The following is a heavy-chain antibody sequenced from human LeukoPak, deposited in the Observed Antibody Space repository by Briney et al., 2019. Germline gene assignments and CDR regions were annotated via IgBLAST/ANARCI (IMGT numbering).Heavy chain of an antibody. D-gene: IGHD2-2*01. J-gene: IGHJ5*02. Sequence: SGTLSLTCVVYGGSFSGYYWSWIRQPPGKGLEWIGEIDQSGTTNYNPSLKSRVTISIDTSKNQFSLKLSSVTAADTAVYYCASLIVVVPAARLVYNWFDPWGQGTLVTVSS. V-gene: IGHV4-34*01. CDR1: GGSFSGYY. CDR2: IDQSGTT. CDR3: ASLIVVVPAARLVYNWFDP.